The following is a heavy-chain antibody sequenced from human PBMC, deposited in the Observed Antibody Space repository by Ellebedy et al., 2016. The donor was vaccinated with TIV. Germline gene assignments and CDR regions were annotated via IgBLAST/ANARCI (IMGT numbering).Heavy chain of an antibody. D-gene: IGHD6-13*01. Sequence: AASVKVSCKASGYTFTSYGISWVRQAPGQGLEWMGWISPYNGHTIYEQKFQGRVTMTTDTSTSTAYMELRSLRSDDPAVYYCARGEGYSISWYGNDYWGQGTLVTVSS. J-gene: IGHJ4*02. CDR2: ISPYNGHT. CDR1: GYTFTSYG. V-gene: IGHV1-18*04. CDR3: ARGEGYSISWYGNDY.